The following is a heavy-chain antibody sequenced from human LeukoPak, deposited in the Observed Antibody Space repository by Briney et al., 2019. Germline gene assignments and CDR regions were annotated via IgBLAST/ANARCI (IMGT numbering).Heavy chain of an antibody. CDR2: IYYSGST. D-gene: IGHD6-13*01. Sequence: SETLSLTCTVSGGSISSYYWSWIRQPAGKGLEWIGRIYYSGSTNYNPSLKSRVTISVDTSKNQFSLKLSSVTAADTAVYYCARERDSSWYTDWYFDLWGRGTLVTVSS. J-gene: IGHJ2*01. CDR1: GGSISSYY. V-gene: IGHV4-4*07. CDR3: ARERDSSWYTDWYFDL.